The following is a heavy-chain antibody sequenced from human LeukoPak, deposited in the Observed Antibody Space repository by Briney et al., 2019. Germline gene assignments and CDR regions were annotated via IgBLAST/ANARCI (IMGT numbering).Heavy chain of an antibody. CDR3: ARGYDFWSGSSSGVFDV. Sequence: GGSLRLSCEVSGFSVGTDYMTWIRQAPGKGLVWVSVVHSGGAIFYADSVKGRFTISRDTSKNTVSLEMTNLRAEDTGVYYCARGYDFWSGSSSGVFDVWGQGTMVIVSS. CDR2: VHSGGAI. J-gene: IGHJ3*01. D-gene: IGHD3-3*01. V-gene: IGHV3-53*01. CDR1: GFSVGTDY.